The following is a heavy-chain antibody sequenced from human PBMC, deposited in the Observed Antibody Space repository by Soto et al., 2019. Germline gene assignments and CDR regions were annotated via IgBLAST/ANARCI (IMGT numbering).Heavy chain of an antibody. Sequence: QVQLVQSGAEVKKPGSSVKVSCKASGGTFSSYTISWVRQAPGQGLEWMGRIIPILGIANYAQKFQRRVTITADKSTSTAYMELSSLRSEDTAVYYCARADCSSTSCYVDGMDVWGQGTTVTVSS. V-gene: IGHV1-69*02. CDR3: ARADCSSTSCYVDGMDV. D-gene: IGHD2-2*01. CDR1: GGTFSSYT. J-gene: IGHJ6*02. CDR2: IIPILGIA.